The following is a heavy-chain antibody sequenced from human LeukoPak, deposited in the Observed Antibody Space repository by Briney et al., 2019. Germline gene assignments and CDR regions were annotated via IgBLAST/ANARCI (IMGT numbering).Heavy chain of an antibody. V-gene: IGHV3-23*01. J-gene: IGHJ4*02. CDR1: GFPFSTYA. CDR3: ARGGPSGYSSGLLDY. D-gene: IGHD5-18*01. CDR2: ISGSGGDT. Sequence: GGSLRLSCAASGFPFSTYAMSWVRQAPGKGLEWVSVISGSGGDTYYADSVKGRFTISGDNSKNTVYLQMNSLRAEDTAVYYCARGGPSGYSSGLLDYWGQGALVTVSS.